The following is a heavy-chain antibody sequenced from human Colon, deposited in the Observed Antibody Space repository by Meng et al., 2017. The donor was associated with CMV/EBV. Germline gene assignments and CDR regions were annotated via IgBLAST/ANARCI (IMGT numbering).Heavy chain of an antibody. CDR1: GFNFNGHW. D-gene: IGHD6-6*01. CDR2: IKQDGSEK. J-gene: IGHJ4*02. Sequence: GGSLRLSCAASGFNFNGHWMSWVRQAPGKGLEWVANIKQDGSEKNYMDSVKGRFTISRDNAQNSLSLQMNSLRVEDTAIYYCMTPTGSSDYWGQGTLVTVSS. CDR3: MTPTGSSDY. V-gene: IGHV3-7*01.